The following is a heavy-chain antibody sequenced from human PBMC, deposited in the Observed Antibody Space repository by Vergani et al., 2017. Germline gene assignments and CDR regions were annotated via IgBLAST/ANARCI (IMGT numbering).Heavy chain of an antibody. CDR3: AKGSRVRGVMRYYYYYGMDV. CDR1: GYTFTSYD. D-gene: IGHD3-10*01. J-gene: IGHJ6*02. V-gene: IGHV1-8*01. CDR2: MNPNSGNT. Sequence: QVQLVQSGAEVKKPGASVKVSCKASGYTFTSYDINWVRQATGQGLEWMGWMNPNSGNTGYAQKFQGRVTMTRNTSISTAYMELSSLRSEDTAVYYCAKGSRVRGVMRYYYYYGMDVWGQGTTVTVSS.